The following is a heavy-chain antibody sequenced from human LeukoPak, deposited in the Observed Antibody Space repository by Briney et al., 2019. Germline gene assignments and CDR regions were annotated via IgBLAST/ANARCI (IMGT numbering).Heavy chain of an antibody. V-gene: IGHV1-69*04. CDR2: IIPIFGIT. CDR3: AREQRFGDLFIDF. Sequence: GASVKVSCKASGGIFSNYAISWVRQAPGQGLEWMGRIIPIFGITNYAQNFQDRVTITADKSTSTASMELSSLRSEDTAVYYCAREQRFGDLFIDFWGQGTLVTVSS. D-gene: IGHD3-10*01. CDR1: GGIFSNYA. J-gene: IGHJ4*02.